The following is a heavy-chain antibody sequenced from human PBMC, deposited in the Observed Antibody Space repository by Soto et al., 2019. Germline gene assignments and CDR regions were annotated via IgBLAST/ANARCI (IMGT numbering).Heavy chain of an antibody. Sequence: ESGPTLVNPTQTLTLTCSFSGFSLSTTGVAVGWIRQPPGKALECLVLIYWDDDKRYSPSLKSRLTITGDTSKNQVVLTMTDMDPVDTATYYCAHRVDYRGSWNTGYFDYWGQGTLVTVSS. J-gene: IGHJ4*02. V-gene: IGHV2-5*02. CDR3: AHRVDYRGSWNTGYFDY. CDR1: GFSLSTTGVA. CDR2: IYWDDDK. D-gene: IGHD2-15*01.